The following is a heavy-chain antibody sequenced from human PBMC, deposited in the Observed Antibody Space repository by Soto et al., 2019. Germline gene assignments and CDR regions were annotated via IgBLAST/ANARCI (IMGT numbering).Heavy chain of an antibody. V-gene: IGHV4-39*01. CDR3: ARIPGITTFRRDY. CDR2: IYYSGNT. D-gene: IGHD1-1*01. CDR1: GGSISSPSYY. Sequence: SETLSLTCSVSGGSISSPSYYWGWIRQPPGKGLEWIGSIYYSGNTYYNPSLKSRVTIFVDTSRNQFSLKVNSVTAADTAVYFCARIPGITTFRRDYWGQGTLVTVS. J-gene: IGHJ4*02.